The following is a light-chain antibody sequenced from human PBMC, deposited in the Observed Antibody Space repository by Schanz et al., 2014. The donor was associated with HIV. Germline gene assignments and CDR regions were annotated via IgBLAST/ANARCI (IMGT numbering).Light chain of an antibody. Sequence: QSVLTQPPSASGTPGQRVTISCSGSNSNIGSTPANWYQQLPGTAPRLLLYNDHFRPSGVPDRFSGSQSGTSASLAISGLQSEDESDFFCATWDDSLEGWVFGGGTKLTVL. CDR2: NDH. V-gene: IGLV1-44*01. CDR3: ATWDDSLEGWV. CDR1: NSNIGSTP. J-gene: IGLJ3*02.